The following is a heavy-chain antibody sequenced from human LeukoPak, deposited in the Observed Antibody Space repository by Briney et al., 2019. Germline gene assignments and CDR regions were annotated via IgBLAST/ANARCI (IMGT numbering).Heavy chain of an antibody. CDR2: ISSSGSTM. D-gene: IGHD2-15*01. CDR3: ARGGRDLFDY. V-gene: IGHV3-48*04. Sequence: GGSLRLSCAASGFTFSSYSMNWVRQAPGKGLEWISYISSSGSTMNYADSSKGRFTISRDNAKNSLYLQMNSLRAEDTAVYYCARGGRDLFDYWGQGTLVTVSS. J-gene: IGHJ4*02. CDR1: GFTFSSYS.